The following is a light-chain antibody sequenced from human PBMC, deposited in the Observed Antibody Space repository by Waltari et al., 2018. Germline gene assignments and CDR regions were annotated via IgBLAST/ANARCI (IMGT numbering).Light chain of an antibody. CDR1: SSDFAVFNY. CDR2: DVS. V-gene: IGLV2-14*04. Sequence: ITISCTGTSSDFAVFNYVSWYQQHPGKAPQLMIYDVSKRPSGVSNRFSGSKSGNTASLTISGLQAEDEAEYYCSSYTSTWVFGGGTKLTVL. J-gene: IGLJ3*02. CDR3: SSYTSTWV.